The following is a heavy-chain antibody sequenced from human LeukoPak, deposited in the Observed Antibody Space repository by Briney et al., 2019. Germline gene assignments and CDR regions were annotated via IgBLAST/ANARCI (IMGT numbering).Heavy chain of an antibody. CDR3: ARVPLGACSSTSCYYGMDV. V-gene: IGHV1-2*02. CDR1: GYTFTGYY. D-gene: IGHD2-2*01. J-gene: IGHJ6*02. Sequence: ASVKVSCKASGYTFTGYYMHWVRQAPGQGLEWMGWINPNSGGTNYAQKFQGRVTMTRDTSISTAYMELSRLRSDDTPVYYCARVPLGACSSTSCYYGMDVWGQGTTVTVSS. CDR2: INPNSGGT.